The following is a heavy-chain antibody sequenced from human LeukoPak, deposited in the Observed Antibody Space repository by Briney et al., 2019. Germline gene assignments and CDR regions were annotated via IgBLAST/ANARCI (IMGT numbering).Heavy chain of an antibody. Sequence: GASVKVSCKASGYTFTSYYMHWVRQAPGQGLEWMGIINPSGGSTSYAQKFQGRVTMTRDTSTSTVYMELSSLRSEDTAVYYCARHSVILYYDILTGPTTGLDYWGQGTLVTVSS. J-gene: IGHJ4*02. D-gene: IGHD3-9*01. CDR3: ARHSVILYYDILTGPTTGLDY. CDR2: INPSGGST. CDR1: GYTFTSYY. V-gene: IGHV1-46*01.